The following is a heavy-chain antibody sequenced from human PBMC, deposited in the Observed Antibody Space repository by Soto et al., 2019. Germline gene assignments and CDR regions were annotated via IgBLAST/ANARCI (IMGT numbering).Heavy chain of an antibody. Sequence: GGSLRLSCAASGFTFSSYGMHWVRQAPGKGLEWVAVISYDGSNKYYADSVKGRFTISRDNSKNTLYLQMNSLRAEDTAVYYCAKATGSHSNYFSSLDYWGQGT. V-gene: IGHV3-30*18. CDR2: ISYDGSNK. CDR1: GFTFSSYG. CDR3: AKATGSHSNYFSSLDY. D-gene: IGHD4-4*01. J-gene: IGHJ4*02.